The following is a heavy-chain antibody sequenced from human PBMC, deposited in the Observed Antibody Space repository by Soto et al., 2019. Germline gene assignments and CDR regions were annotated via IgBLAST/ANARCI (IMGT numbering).Heavy chain of an antibody. V-gene: IGHV1-46*03. CDR2: INTSGGST. J-gene: IGHJ4*02. CDR3: ARAPVSGRRFDY. CDR1: GYTLSSYY. Sequence: GASVKVSCKASGYTLSSYYMHWVRQAPGQGLEWMGIINTSGGSTTYAQKFQGRVTMTRDTSTSTVYMELSSLTSEDTAVYYCARAPVSGRRFDYWGEGTLVTVSS. D-gene: IGHD6-19*01.